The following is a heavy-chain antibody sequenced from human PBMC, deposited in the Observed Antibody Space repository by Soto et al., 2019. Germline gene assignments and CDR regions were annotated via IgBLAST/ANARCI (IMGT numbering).Heavy chain of an antibody. V-gene: IGHV3-30*03. Sequence: EGSLRLSCTASGFSFSNSGIQWVRQTPGKGLEWVALISFDGDKYYVDSVKGRFTISRDDPTNTVYLQMNRLRPEDTGVYYCARDYARGWCQFWGQGTLVTVSS. D-gene: IGHD2-8*02. CDR3: ARDYARGWCQF. CDR2: ISFDGDK. J-gene: IGHJ4*02. CDR1: GFSFSNSG.